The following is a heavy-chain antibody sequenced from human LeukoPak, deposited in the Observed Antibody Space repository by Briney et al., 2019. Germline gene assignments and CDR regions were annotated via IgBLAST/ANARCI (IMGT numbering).Heavy chain of an antibody. D-gene: IGHD6-6*01. J-gene: IGHJ6*03. CDR3: ARDTRNYYYYYMDV. V-gene: IGHV4-59*01. Sequence: SETMSLTCTVSGGSISSYYWSWIRQPPGKGLEWIGYIYYSGSTNYNPSLKSRVTISVDTSKNQFSLKLSSVTAADTAVYYCARDTRNYYYYYMDVWGKGTTVTVSS. CDR2: IYYSGST. CDR1: GGSISSYY.